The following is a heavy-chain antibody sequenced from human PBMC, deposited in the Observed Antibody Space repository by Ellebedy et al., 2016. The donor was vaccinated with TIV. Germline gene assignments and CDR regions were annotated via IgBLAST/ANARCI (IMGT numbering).Heavy chain of an antibody. CDR2: IYPGDSDT. J-gene: IGHJ4*02. V-gene: IGHV5-51*01. CDR1: GYSFTSYW. Sequence: GESLKISCKGSGYSFTSYWIGWVRQMPGKGLEWMGIIYPGDSDTRYSPSFQGQVTISADKSISTAYLQWSSLKASDTAMYYCYLYSSSWSGHFDYWGQGTLVTVSS. CDR3: YLYSSSWSGHFDY. D-gene: IGHD6-13*01.